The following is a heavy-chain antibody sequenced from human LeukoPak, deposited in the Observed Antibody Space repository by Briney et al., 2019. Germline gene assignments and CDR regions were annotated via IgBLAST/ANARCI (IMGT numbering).Heavy chain of an antibody. V-gene: IGHV4-30-2*01. CDR1: GGXISSGGYS. CDR2: IYHSGST. CDR3: ARASGGSNFDY. D-gene: IGHD3-10*01. Sequence: SQTLSLTCGVSGGXISSGGYSWSWIRQPPGKGLEWIGYIYHSGSTYYNPSLKSRVTISVDRSKNQFSLKLSSVTAADTAVYYCARASGGSNFDYWGQGTLVTVSS. J-gene: IGHJ4*02.